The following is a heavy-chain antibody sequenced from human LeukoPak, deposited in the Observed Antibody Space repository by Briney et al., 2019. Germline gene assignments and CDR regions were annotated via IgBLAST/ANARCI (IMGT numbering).Heavy chain of an antibody. J-gene: IGHJ4*02. V-gene: IGHV1-69*13. CDR2: IIPIFGTA. CDR3: ASAGQGGLNCSGGSCYSEFDY. CDR1: GGTFSSYA. D-gene: IGHD2-15*01. Sequence: SVKVSCKASGGTFSSYAISWVRQAPEQGLEWMGGIIPIFGTANYAQKFQGRVTITADESTSTAYMELSSLRSEDTAVYYCASAGQGGLNCSGGSCYSEFDYWGQGTLVTVSS.